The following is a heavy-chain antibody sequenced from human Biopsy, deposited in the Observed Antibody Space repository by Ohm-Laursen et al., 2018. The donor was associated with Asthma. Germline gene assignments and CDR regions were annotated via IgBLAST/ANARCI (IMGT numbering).Heavy chain of an antibody. CDR2: INAGNGNT. Sequence: ASVKVSCKASGYTFINYAIHWVRQAPGQRLEWMGWINAGNGNTKYSQKFQGRVTITSDTSASTAYMLLSSLRSEDTAVNYCARTYYDFLTRQFNYAFDIWGQGTMVTVSS. CDR1: GYTFINYA. V-gene: IGHV1-3*01. CDR3: ARTYYDFLTRQFNYAFDI. D-gene: IGHD3-9*01. J-gene: IGHJ3*02.